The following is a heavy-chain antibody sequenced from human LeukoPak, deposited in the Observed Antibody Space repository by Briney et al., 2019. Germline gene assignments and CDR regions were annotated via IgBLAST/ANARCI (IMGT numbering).Heavy chain of an antibody. D-gene: IGHD2-15*01. CDR3: ARVGQGNCYDY. CDR2: IYYSGST. V-gene: IGHV4-31*03. J-gene: IGHJ4*02. Sequence: SETLSLTCTVSGGSISSGGYYWSWIRQHPGKGLEWIGYIYYSGSTYYNPSLKSRVTISVDTSKNQFPLKLSSVTAADTAVYYCARVGQGNCYDYWGQGTLVTVSS. CDR1: GGSISSGGYY.